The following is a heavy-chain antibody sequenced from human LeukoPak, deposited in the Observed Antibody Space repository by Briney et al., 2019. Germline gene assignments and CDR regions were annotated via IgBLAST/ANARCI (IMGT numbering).Heavy chain of an antibody. CDR2: IKQDGSEE. Sequence: GGSLRLSCAASGFTFGDYWMSWVRQAPGKGPEWVANIKQDGSEEHYVDSVKGRFTVSRDNARNSLFLQMNSLRVGDTAVYYCTTYKNWVAGDVWGQGTTVSVSS. CDR3: TTYKNWVAGDV. CDR1: GFTFGDYW. V-gene: IGHV3-7*01. D-gene: IGHD7-27*01. J-gene: IGHJ6*02.